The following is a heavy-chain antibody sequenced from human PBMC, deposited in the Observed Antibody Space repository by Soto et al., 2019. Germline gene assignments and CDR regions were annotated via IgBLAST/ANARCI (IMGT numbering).Heavy chain of an antibody. D-gene: IGHD2-15*01. CDR3: AKDIRFGYCSGGSCDY. V-gene: IGHV3-23*01. J-gene: IGHJ4*02. CDR1: GFTFSSYA. Sequence: PGGSLRLSCAASGFTFSSYAMSWVRQAPGKGLEWVSAISGSGGSTYYADSVKGRFTISRDNSKNTLYLQMNSLRAEDTAVYYCAKDIRFGYCSGGSCDYWGQGTLVTVSS. CDR2: ISGSGGST.